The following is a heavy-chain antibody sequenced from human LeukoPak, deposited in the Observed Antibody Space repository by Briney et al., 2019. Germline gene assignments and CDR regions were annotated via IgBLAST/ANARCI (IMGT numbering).Heavy chain of an antibody. CDR1: GFTFSIYG. V-gene: IGHV3-7*01. CDR2: IKQDGSEK. Sequence: GGTLRLSCAASGFTFSIYGMSWVRQAPGKGLEWVANIKQDGSEKYYVDSVKGRFTISRDNAKNSLYLQMNSLRAEDTAVYYCARGRTGYFDYWGQGTLVTVSS. D-gene: IGHD3-10*01. CDR3: ARGRTGYFDY. J-gene: IGHJ4*02.